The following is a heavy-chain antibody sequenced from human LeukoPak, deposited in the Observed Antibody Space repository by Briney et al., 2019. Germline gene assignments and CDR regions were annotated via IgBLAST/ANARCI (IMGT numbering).Heavy chain of an antibody. D-gene: IGHD3-10*01. CDR2: IYWDDDK. V-gene: IGHV2-5*02. CDR1: GFSLSTSGVG. Sequence: SGPTLVNPTQTLTLTCTFSGFSLSTSGVGVGWIRQSPGKALEWLALIYWDDDKRYSPSLTSRLTITKDTSKNQVVLTLTNMDPVDTATYFWAHLSRIKVLREVLRISDSWGQGTLVTVSS. CDR3: AHLSRIKVLREVLRISDS. J-gene: IGHJ4*02.